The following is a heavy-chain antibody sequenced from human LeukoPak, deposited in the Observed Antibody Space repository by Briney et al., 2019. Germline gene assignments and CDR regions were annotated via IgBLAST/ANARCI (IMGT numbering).Heavy chain of an antibody. V-gene: IGHV4-34*01. CDR2: INHSGST. Sequence: SETLSLTCAVYGGSFSGYYWSWIRQPPGKGLEWIGEINHSGSTNYNPSLKSRVTISVDTSKNQFSLKLSSVTAADTAVYYCARGITIFGVVIYYFDYWGQGTLVTVSS. D-gene: IGHD3-3*01. CDR1: GGSFSGYY. CDR3: ARGITIFGVVIYYFDY. J-gene: IGHJ4*02.